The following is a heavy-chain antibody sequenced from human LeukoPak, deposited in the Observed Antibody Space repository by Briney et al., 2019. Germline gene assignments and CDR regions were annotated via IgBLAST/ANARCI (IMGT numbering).Heavy chain of an antibody. D-gene: IGHD2-2*01. Sequence: GASVKVSCKASGYTFTGHYMHWVRQAPGQGLEWMGWINPNTGDTNYAQKFQGRVVMTRDTSISTAYMELSRLRSGDTALYHCARVREYQLLEGSFDPWGQGTLVTVSS. V-gene: IGHV1-2*02. CDR3: ARVREYQLLEGSFDP. CDR2: INPNTGDT. CDR1: GYTFTGHY. J-gene: IGHJ5*02.